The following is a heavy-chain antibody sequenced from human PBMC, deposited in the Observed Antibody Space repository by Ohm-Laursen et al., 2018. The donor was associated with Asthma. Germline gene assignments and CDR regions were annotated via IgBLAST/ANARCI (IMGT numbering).Heavy chain of an antibody. Sequence: GASVKVSCKASGGTFSSYAISWVRQAPGQGLEWMGGIIPIFGTANYAQKFQGRVTITADESTSTAYMELSSLRSEDTAVYYCARDAYDSSEIAFDIWGQGTMVTVSS. D-gene: IGHD3-22*01. CDR1: GGTFSSYA. V-gene: IGHV1-69*13. CDR2: IIPIFGTA. CDR3: ARDAYDSSEIAFDI. J-gene: IGHJ3*02.